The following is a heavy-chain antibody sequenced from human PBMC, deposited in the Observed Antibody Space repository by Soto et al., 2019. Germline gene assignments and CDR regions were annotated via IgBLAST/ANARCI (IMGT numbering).Heavy chain of an antibody. D-gene: IGHD3-22*01. CDR1: GITISNYP. CDR3: VKDDGGYPSTAPH. J-gene: IGHJ4*02. CDR2: ISGSGDRT. V-gene: IGHV3-23*01. Sequence: EVQLLESGGSLVQPGGSLSIACAASGITISNYPMNWVRQAPGKGLDWVSGISGSGDRTYYADSAKGRFTISKDISRNSLSLQLDSLGVEDTAVYFCVKDDGGYPSTAPHWGQGTLVTVSS.